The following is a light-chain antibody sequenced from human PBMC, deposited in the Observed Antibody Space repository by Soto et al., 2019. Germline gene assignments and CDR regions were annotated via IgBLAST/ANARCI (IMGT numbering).Light chain of an antibody. Sequence: EVVLTQSPGTVSLSPGERVTLSCRASQSVISNYLAWFQQRPGQAPRLLIYAASSRATAIPDRFSGSGSGTDFTLSISRLAPEDFAVYYCQQYGSSLTWTFGQGTKVEIK. CDR1: QSVISNY. J-gene: IGKJ1*01. CDR3: QQYGSSLTWT. CDR2: AAS. V-gene: IGKV3-20*01.